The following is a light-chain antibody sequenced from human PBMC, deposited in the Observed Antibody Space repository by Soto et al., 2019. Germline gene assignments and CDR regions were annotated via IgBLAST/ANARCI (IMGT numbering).Light chain of an antibody. CDR2: AAT. Sequence: EVVLTQSPGTLSLSPGERATLSCRASQSVADSYLAWYQQKPGRAPRLLFYAATRRATGIPDRFSGSGSGTDFTLTISTLXXXXXXXYYCHHFGSSPETFGQGTKVE. CDR3: HHFGSSPET. J-gene: IGKJ1*01. V-gene: IGKV3-20*01. CDR1: QSVADSY.